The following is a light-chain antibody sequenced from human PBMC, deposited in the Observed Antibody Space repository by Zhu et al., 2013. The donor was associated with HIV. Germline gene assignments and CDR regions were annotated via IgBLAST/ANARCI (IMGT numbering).Light chain of an antibody. J-gene: IGKJ1*01. Sequence: EIVLTQSPATLSLSPGERATLSCRASQTINSDYLAWYQQKPGQAPRLLIFGAAHRATGIPDRFSGSGSVTDFTLTISRLEPEDFAVYHCQQYGSSPTFGQGTKVEMK. CDR1: QTINSDY. CDR3: QQYGSSPT. V-gene: IGKV3-20*01. CDR2: GAA.